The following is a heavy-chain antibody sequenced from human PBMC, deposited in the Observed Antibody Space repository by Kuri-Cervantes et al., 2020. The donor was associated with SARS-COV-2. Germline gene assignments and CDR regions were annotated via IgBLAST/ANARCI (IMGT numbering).Heavy chain of an antibody. Sequence: GGSLRLSCAAPRFTFGDYAIHWVRQAPGKGLEWVGFIRSKAYGGTTEYAASVKGRFTISRDDSKSIAYLQMNSLKTEDTAVYYCTKDDFWSGYSDYWGQGTLVTVSS. CDR2: IRSKAYGGTT. CDR3: TKDDFWSGYSDY. D-gene: IGHD3-3*01. J-gene: IGHJ4*02. CDR1: RFTFGDYA. V-gene: IGHV3-49*04.